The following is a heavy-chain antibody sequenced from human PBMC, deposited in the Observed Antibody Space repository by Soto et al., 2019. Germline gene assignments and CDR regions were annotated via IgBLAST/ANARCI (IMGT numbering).Heavy chain of an antibody. CDR3: ARDLSSSSGWFDP. V-gene: IGHV3-7*03. CDR2: IKQDGSEK. Sequence: GGSLRLSCAASGFTFSSYGMSWVRQAPGKGLEWVANIKQDGSEKYYVDSVKGRFTISRDNAKNSLYLQMNSLRAEDTAVYYCARDLSSSSGWFDPWGQGTLVTVSS. CDR1: GFTFSSYG. D-gene: IGHD6-6*01. J-gene: IGHJ5*02.